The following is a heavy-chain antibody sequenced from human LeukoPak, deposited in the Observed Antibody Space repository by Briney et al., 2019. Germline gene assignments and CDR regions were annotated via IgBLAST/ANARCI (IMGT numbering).Heavy chain of an antibody. V-gene: IGHV3-23*01. CDR1: GFTFSSYA. J-gene: IGHJ6*02. Sequence: PGGSLRPSCAASGFTFSSYAMSWVRQAPGKGLEWVSAISGSGGSTYYADSVKGRSTISRDNSKNTLYLQMNSLRAEDTAVYYCAKDDGYFDEPVGMDVWGQGTTVTVSS. D-gene: IGHD3-9*01. CDR2: ISGSGGST. CDR3: AKDDGYFDEPVGMDV.